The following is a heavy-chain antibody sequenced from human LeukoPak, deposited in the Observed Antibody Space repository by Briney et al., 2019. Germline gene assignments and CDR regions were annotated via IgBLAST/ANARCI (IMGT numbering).Heavy chain of an antibody. CDR3: ARVGYNSAFDI. CDR1: GGSLSTYY. Sequence: SETLPLTCTVSGGSLSTYYWSWIRQPPGKGLEWIGYIYYSGNTNYNPSLKSRVTISVDTSKNQFSLKLSSVTAADTAVYYCARVGYNSAFDIWGQGTMVTVSS. J-gene: IGHJ3*02. V-gene: IGHV4-59*01. CDR2: IYYSGNT. D-gene: IGHD5-24*01.